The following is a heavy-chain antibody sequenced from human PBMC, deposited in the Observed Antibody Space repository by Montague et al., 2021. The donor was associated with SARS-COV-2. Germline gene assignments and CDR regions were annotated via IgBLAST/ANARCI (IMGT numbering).Heavy chain of an antibody. CDR3: ARDRTADDYDDYETAGYSYYYGMDV. CDR2: TYTRGGT. J-gene: IGHJ6*02. CDR1: GDSINSGPYF. V-gene: IGHV4-61*02. D-gene: IGHD4-17*01. Sequence: TLSLTCSVSGDSINSGPYFWNWIRQPAGKGLEWIGRTYTRGGTHSNPSLESRVTISTGTSKNQLSLELSSVTVADTAVYYCARDRTADDYDDYETAGYSYYYGMDVWGQGTTVTVSS.